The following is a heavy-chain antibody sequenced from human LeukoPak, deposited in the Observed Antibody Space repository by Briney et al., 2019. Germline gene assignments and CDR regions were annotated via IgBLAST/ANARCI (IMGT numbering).Heavy chain of an antibody. D-gene: IGHD3-22*01. CDR1: GGSISSGTYY. CDR3: ATDHYYDSKLDP. J-gene: IGHJ5*02. Sequence: PSQTLSLTCTVSGGSISSGTYYWTWIRQPAGKGLEWIGRIYGNGNTNYNPSLKSRVTISVDTSKNQFSLKLSSVTAADTAMYYCATDHYYDSKLDPWGQGPLVTVSS. CDR2: IYGNGNT. V-gene: IGHV4-61*02.